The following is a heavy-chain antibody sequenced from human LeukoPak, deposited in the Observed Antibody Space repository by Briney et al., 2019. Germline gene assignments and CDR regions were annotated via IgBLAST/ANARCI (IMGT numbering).Heavy chain of an antibody. Sequence: GGPLRLSCVASGFTFSTYSMNWVRQAPGKGLEWVSSISSSSSYIYYADSVKGRFTISRDNAKNSLYLQMNSLRAEDTAVYYCARDGGYCSGGSCNNWFDPWGQGTLVTVSS. D-gene: IGHD2-15*01. CDR3: ARDGGYCSGGSCNNWFDP. V-gene: IGHV3-21*01. CDR2: ISSSSSYI. CDR1: GFTFSTYS. J-gene: IGHJ5*02.